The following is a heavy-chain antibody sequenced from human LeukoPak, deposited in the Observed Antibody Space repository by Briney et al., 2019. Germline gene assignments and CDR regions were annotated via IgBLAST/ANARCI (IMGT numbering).Heavy chain of an antibody. Sequence: ASVKVSCTASGYTFTGYYMHWVRQAPGQGLEWMGWINPNSGGTNYAQKFQGWVTMTRDTSISTAYMELSRLRSDDTAVYYCARGGITGTTRGPTRLNDAFDIWGQGTMVTVSS. D-gene: IGHD1-20*01. CDR2: INPNSGGT. V-gene: IGHV1-2*04. CDR1: GYTFTGYY. J-gene: IGHJ3*02. CDR3: ARGGITGTTRGPTRLNDAFDI.